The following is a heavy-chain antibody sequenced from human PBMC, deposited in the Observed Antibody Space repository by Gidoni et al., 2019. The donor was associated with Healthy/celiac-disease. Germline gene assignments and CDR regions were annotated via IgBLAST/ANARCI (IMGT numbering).Heavy chain of an antibody. Sequence: EVQLVESGGGLVKPGGSLRLSGAASGFTFSNAWMSWVRPAPGKGLEWVGRIKSKTDGGTTDYAAPVKGRFTISRDDSKNTLYLQMNSLKTEDTAVYYCTTEYYDILTGYYMGYYYYGMDVWGQGTTVTVSS. J-gene: IGHJ6*02. CDR2: IKSKTDGGTT. D-gene: IGHD3-9*01. CDR3: TTEYYDILTGYYMGYYYYGMDV. V-gene: IGHV3-15*01. CDR1: GFTFSNAW.